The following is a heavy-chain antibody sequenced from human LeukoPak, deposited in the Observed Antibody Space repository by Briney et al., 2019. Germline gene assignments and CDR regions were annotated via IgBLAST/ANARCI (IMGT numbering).Heavy chain of an antibody. Sequence: PGGSLRLSCAASGFTVSSNYMSWVRQAPGKGLEWVSVIYSGGSTYYADSVTGRFTISRDNSKNTLYLQMNSLRAEDTAVYYCARYSSGWFFDYWGQGTLVTVSS. CDR1: GFTVSSNY. CDR3: ARYSSGWFFDY. D-gene: IGHD6-19*01. V-gene: IGHV3-53*01. J-gene: IGHJ4*02. CDR2: IYSGGST.